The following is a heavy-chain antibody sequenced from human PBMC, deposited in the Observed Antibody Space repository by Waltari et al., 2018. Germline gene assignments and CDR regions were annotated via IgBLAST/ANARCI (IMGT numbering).Heavy chain of an antibody. D-gene: IGHD5-18*01. CDR1: GFTFSSYG. Sequence: QVQLVESGGGVVQPGRSLRLSCAASGFTFSSYGMHWVRQAPGKGLEWVAVIWYDGSNKYYADSVKGRFTISRDNSKNTLYLQMNSLRAEDTAMYYCAKGSGRYSYGTANFDYWGQGTLVTVSS. J-gene: IGHJ4*02. V-gene: IGHV3-30*18. CDR2: IWYDGSNK. CDR3: AKGSGRYSYGTANFDY.